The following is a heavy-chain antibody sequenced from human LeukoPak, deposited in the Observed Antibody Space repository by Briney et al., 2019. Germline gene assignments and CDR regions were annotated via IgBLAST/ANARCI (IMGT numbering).Heavy chain of an antibody. Sequence: GGSLRLSCAASGFTFSSFAMSWVRQAPGKGLEWVSGISIGGSNIYYADSVKGRFTISRDNAKNSLYLQMNSLRAEDTAVYYCARDLWVRGVIPFDLWGRGTLVTVSS. D-gene: IGHD3-10*01. CDR3: ARDLWVRGVIPFDL. CDR1: GFTFSSFA. CDR2: ISIGGSNI. V-gene: IGHV3-21*01. J-gene: IGHJ2*01.